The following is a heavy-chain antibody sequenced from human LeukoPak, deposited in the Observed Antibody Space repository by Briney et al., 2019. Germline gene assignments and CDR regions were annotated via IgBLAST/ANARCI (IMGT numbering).Heavy chain of an antibody. V-gene: IGHV1-46*01. CDR2: INPSGGST. Sequence: ASVQVSCKASGYTFTSYYMHWVRPAPGQGLAWMGIINPSGGSTSYAQKFQGRVTMTRDTSTSTVYMELSSLRSEDTAVYYCAREMKSRDGYNQRAFDIWGQGTMVTVSS. CDR1: GYTFTSYY. D-gene: IGHD5-24*01. CDR3: AREMKSRDGYNQRAFDI. J-gene: IGHJ3*02.